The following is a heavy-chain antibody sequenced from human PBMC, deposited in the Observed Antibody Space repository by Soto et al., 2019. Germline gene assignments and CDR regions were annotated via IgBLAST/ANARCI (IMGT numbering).Heavy chain of an antibody. CDR3: ARVPQGYCSSTSCPFDY. CDR1: GYTFTSYA. D-gene: IGHD2-2*01. CDR2: INAGNGNT. Sequence: ASVKVSCKASGYTFTSYAMHWVRQAPGQRLEWMGWINAGNGNTKYSQKLQGRVTMTTDTSASTAYMELRSLRSDDTAVYYCARVPQGYCSSTSCPFDYWGQGTLVTVSS. J-gene: IGHJ4*02. V-gene: IGHV1-3*01.